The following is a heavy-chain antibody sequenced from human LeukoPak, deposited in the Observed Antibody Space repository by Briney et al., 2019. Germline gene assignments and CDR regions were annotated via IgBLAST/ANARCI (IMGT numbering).Heavy chain of an antibody. J-gene: IGHJ4*02. Sequence: GGTLRLSCAASGFTFSSYGMSWVRQAPGKGLEWVSAISGRGGSTYYADSVKGRCTISRDNSKNTLFLQMNSLRAEDTAVYYCAKEYFFDYWGQGTLVTVSS. CDR1: GFTFSSYG. CDR2: ISGRGGST. V-gene: IGHV3-23*01. D-gene: IGHD3-10*01. CDR3: AKEYFFDY.